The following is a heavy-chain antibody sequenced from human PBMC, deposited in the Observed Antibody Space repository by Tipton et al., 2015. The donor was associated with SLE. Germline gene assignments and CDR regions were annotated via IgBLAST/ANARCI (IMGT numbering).Heavy chain of an antibody. Sequence: TLSLTCTVSGGSISSSIYYWGWIRQPPGKGLEWIGNIYYSGSAYYNPSLNSRVTISVDTSKNQFSLKLSSVTAADTAVYYCARHDEPRRAFDIWGQGTMVTVSS. CDR2: IYYSGSA. V-gene: IGHV4-39*01. CDR3: ARHDEPRRAFDI. J-gene: IGHJ3*02. CDR1: GGSISSSIYY.